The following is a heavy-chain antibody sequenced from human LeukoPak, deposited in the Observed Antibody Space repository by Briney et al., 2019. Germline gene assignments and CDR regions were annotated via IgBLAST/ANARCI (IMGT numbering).Heavy chain of an antibody. Sequence: SETLSLTCAVYGGSFSGYYWSWIRQPPGKGREWIGEINHSGSTNYNPSLKSRVTISVDTSKNQFSLKWSAVTAAATAGFYVGPRYAVKYRITMVRGAWFDPWGQGTLVTVSS. D-gene: IGHD3-10*01. V-gene: IGHV4-34*01. CDR1: GGSFSGYY. CDR3: GPRYAVKYRITMVRGAWFDP. J-gene: IGHJ5*02. CDR2: INHSGST.